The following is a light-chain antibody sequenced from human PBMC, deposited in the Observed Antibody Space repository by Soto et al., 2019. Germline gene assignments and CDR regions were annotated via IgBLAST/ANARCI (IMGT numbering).Light chain of an antibody. CDR2: KAS. CDR3: QQYKSYPLS. Sequence: DIQMTQSPSTLSASVGDRVTITCRVSQSISSSLAWYQQKPGKAPNLLIYKASTLESGAPSRFSGSGSGTEFTLTISSVQPDDFATYYCQQYKSYPLSFGGGTKVDIK. CDR1: QSISSS. V-gene: IGKV1-5*03. J-gene: IGKJ4*01.